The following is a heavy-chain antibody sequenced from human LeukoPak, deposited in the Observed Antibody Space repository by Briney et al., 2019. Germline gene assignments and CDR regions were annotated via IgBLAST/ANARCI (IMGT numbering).Heavy chain of an antibody. V-gene: IGHV3-73*01. Sequence: AGGSLRLSFAASGFTFSGSAMHWVRQASGKGLEWVGRIRSKANSYATAYAASVKGRFTISRDDSKNTAYLQMNSPKTEDTAVYYCTRREGYWGQGTLVTVSS. CDR3: TRREGY. CDR2: IRSKANSYAT. CDR1: GFTFSGSA. J-gene: IGHJ4*02. D-gene: IGHD1-26*01.